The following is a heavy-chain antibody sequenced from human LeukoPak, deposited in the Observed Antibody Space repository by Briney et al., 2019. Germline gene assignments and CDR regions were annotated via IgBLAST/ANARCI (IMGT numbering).Heavy chain of an antibody. D-gene: IGHD4-11*01. V-gene: IGHV4-34*01. J-gene: IGHJ4*02. CDR1: GGSFSGYY. Sequence: SETLSLTCGVSGGSFSGYYWNWIRQPPGKGLEWIGEINHSGSTNYNPSLKSRVTISVDTSKNQFSLKLSSVTAADTAVYYCAKSYSNYPPYFDYWGQGTLVTVSS. CDR2: INHSGST. CDR3: AKSYSNYPPYFDY.